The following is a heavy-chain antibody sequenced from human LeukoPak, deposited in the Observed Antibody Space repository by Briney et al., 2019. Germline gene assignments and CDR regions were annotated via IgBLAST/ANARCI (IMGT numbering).Heavy chain of an antibody. D-gene: IGHD3-9*01. Sequence: ASVKVSCKASGYTFTSYYMHWVRQAPGQGLEWMGIINPSGGSTSYAQKFQGRVTMTRDTSTSTVYKELSSLRSEDTAVYYCASQYYDILTGYQNYFDYWGQGTLVTVSS. V-gene: IGHV1-46*01. CDR2: INPSGGST. CDR1: GYTFTSYY. CDR3: ASQYYDILTGYQNYFDY. J-gene: IGHJ4*02.